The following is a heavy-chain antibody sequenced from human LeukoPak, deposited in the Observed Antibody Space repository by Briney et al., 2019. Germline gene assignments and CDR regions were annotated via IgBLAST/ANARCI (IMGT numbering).Heavy chain of an antibody. J-gene: IGHJ6*03. V-gene: IGHV3-21*01. CDR1: GFTFSSYS. CDR2: ISSSSSYI. CDR3: ARDPSGDLGYCSSTSCYHYMDV. Sequence: GGSLRLSCAASGFTFSSYSMNWVRQAPGKGLEWVSSISSSSSYIYYADSVKGRFTISRDNAKNSLYLQMNSLRAEDRAVYYCARDPSGDLGYCSSTSCYHYMDVWGKGTTVTVSS. D-gene: IGHD2-2*01.